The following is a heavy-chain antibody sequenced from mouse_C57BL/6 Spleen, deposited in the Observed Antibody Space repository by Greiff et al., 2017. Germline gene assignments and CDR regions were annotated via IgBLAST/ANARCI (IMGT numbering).Heavy chain of an antibody. D-gene: IGHD2-4*01. Sequence: KLVESGGDLVKPGGSLKLSCAASGFTFSSYGMSWVRQTPDKRLEWVATISSGGSYTYYPDSVKGRFTISRDNAKNTLYLQMSSLKSEDTAMYYCARGYDYDGAWFAYWGQGTLVTVSA. CDR2: ISSGGSYT. CDR3: ARGYDYDGAWFAY. CDR1: GFTFSSYG. V-gene: IGHV5-6*02. J-gene: IGHJ3*01.